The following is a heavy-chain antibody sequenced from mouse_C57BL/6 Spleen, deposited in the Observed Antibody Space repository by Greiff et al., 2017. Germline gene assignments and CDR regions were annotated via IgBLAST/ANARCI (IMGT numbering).Heavy chain of an antibody. D-gene: IGHD4-1*01. CDR3: ARSERTGWYFDV. CDR1: GYTFTSYW. Sequence: QVQLQQPGAELVKPGASVKLSCKASGYTFTSYWMHWVKQRPGQGLEWIGMIHPNSGSTNYNEKFKSKATLTVDKSSSTAYMQLSSLTSEDSAVYYCARSERTGWYFDVWGTGTTVTVSS. CDR2: IHPNSGST. J-gene: IGHJ1*03. V-gene: IGHV1-64*01.